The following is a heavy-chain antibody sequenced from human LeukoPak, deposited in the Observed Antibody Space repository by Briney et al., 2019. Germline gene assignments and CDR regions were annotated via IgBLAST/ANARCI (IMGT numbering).Heavy chain of an antibody. D-gene: IGHD3-10*01. Sequence: SQTLSLTCAVSGGSISSGGYSWSWIRQPPGKGLEWIGYIYHSGSTYYNPSLKSRVTISVDRSKNQFSLKLNSVTAADTAVYYCARSGRGSSAGFDYWGQGTLVTVSS. CDR3: ARSGRGSSAGFDY. CDR2: IYHSGST. J-gene: IGHJ4*02. V-gene: IGHV4-30-2*02. CDR1: GGSISSGGYS.